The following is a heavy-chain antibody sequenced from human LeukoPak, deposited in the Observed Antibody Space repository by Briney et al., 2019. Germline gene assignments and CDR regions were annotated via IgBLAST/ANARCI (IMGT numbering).Heavy chain of an antibody. CDR3: VKTSLHDVRPFDY. D-gene: IGHD1-1*01. V-gene: IGHV3-48*03. Sequence: GGSLRLSCAASGFTFSSYEMNWVRQAPGKGLEWVSYISGSGTTIYYADSVKGRFTISRDNAKNSPSLQMNSLRAEDTAVYYCVKTSLHDVRPFDYWGQGTLVTVSS. J-gene: IGHJ4*02. CDR2: ISGSGTTI. CDR1: GFTFSSYE.